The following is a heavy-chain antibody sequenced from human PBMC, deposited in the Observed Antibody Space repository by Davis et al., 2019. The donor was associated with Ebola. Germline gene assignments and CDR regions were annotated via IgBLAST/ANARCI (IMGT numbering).Heavy chain of an antibody. J-gene: IGHJ6*02. CDR3: ARDAHYRNYYYYGMDV. CDR2: ISQSGST. CDR1: GDSISSSNW. Sequence: GSLRLSCAVSGDSISSSNWWSWVRQPPGKGLEWIGEISQSGSTNYNPSLKSRLIISIDTSKNQFSLQLNSVTAADTAVYYCARDAHYRNYYYYGMDVWGQGTTVTVSS. V-gene: IGHV4-4*02. D-gene: IGHD4-11*01.